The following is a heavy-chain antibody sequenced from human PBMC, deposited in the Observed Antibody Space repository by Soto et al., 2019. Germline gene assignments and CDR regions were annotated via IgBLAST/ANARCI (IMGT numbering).Heavy chain of an antibody. CDR1: GYTNTSNG. CDR3: ASTRFREDPDSAPRLYYGMDV. CDR2: IIPIFGTA. Sequence: ASAKLTCKSPGYTNTSNGSRWVRQAKRKGLEWMGGIIPIFGTANYAQKFQGRVTITADESTSTAYMELSSLRSEDTAVYYCASTRFREDPDSAPRLYYGMDVWGQGTMVNGSS. V-gene: IGHV1-69*01. J-gene: IGHJ6*01.